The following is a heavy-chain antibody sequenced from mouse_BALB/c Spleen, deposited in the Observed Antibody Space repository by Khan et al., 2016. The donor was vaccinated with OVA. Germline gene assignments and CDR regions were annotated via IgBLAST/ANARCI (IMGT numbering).Heavy chain of an antibody. V-gene: IGHV1S56*01. J-gene: IGHJ1*01. CDR3: ARHYYGGILYWYFDV. CDR2: IFPGDDST. CDR1: GYTFTSYD. D-gene: IGHD1-1*01. Sequence: QVQLQQSGAELVKPGASVKLSCKASGYTFTSYDINWVRQRPEQGLEWIGWIFPGDDSTKYNEKFKGKATLTSDKSSSTGYMQLSRLTSEDSAVYFLARHYYGGILYWYFDVWGAGTTVTVTS.